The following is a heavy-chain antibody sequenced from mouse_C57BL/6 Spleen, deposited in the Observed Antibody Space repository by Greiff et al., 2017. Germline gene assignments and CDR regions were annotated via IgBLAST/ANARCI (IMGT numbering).Heavy chain of an antibody. CDR1: GYTFTSYW. D-gene: IGHD3-1*01. CDR2: IDPSASYT. V-gene: IGHV1-59*01. J-gene: IGHJ2*01. CDR3: ASRADFDD. Sequence: VQLQQPGAELVRPGTSVKLSCKASGYTFTSYWMHWVKQRPGQGLEWIGVIDPSASYTNYNQKFKGKATLTVDTSSSTAYMQLSSLTSADSAVYYCASRADFDDWGQGTTLTVSS.